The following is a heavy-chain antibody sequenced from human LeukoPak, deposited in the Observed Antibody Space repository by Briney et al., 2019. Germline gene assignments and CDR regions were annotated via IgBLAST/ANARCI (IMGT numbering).Heavy chain of an antibody. D-gene: IGHD2-15*01. Sequence: GGSLRLSCAASKFTFSSSAMSWGRQAPGKGLEWVSAISSGGGSTYYADSVKGRFTISRDNSKNTLYLQMNSLRAEDTAVYYCAKDRHWDATDYWGQGTLVTVSS. CDR2: ISSGGGST. V-gene: IGHV3-23*01. J-gene: IGHJ4*02. CDR1: KFTFSSSA. CDR3: AKDRHWDATDY.